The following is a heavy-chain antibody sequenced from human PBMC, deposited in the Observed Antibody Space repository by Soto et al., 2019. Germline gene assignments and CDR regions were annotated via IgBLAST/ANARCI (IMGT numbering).Heavy chain of an antibody. J-gene: IGHJ5*02. D-gene: IGHD3-3*01. Sequence: SETLSLTCTISGAAIGSHYWTWIRQPAGKGLEWIGRIYGSGSTKYNPSLQSRVTMSLDTSKNQFSLRLESVTAADTAVYYCARGQRFSDWFDPWGQGTLVTVSS. CDR3: ARGQRFSDWFDP. CDR2: IYGSGST. V-gene: IGHV4-4*07. CDR1: GAAIGSHY.